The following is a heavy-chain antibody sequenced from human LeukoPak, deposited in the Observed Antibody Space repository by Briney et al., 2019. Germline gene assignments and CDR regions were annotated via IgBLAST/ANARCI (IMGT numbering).Heavy chain of an antibody. CDR2: INPNSGGT. CDR1: GYTFTGYY. CDR3: ARDLGLLWFGEPPVGAFDI. Sequence: ASVKVSCKASGYTFTGYYMHWVRQAPGQGLEWMGWINPNSGGTNYAQKFQGWVTMTRDTSISTAYMELSRLRSDDTAVYYCARDLGLLWFGEPPVGAFDIWGQGPMVTVSS. J-gene: IGHJ3*02. D-gene: IGHD3-10*01. V-gene: IGHV1-2*04.